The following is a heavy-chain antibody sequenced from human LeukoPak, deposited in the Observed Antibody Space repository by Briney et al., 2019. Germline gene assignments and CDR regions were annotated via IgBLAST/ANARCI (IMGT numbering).Heavy chain of an antibody. Sequence: GGSLRLSCAASGFTLSSYGMHWVRQAPGKGLEWVAFIWYDGSNKYYADSAKGRFTISRDNSKNTLYLQMNSLRAEDTAVYYCAKANYDFWSGYLGGDYWGQGTLVTVSS. CDR2: IWYDGSNK. V-gene: IGHV3-30*02. D-gene: IGHD3-3*01. J-gene: IGHJ4*02. CDR1: GFTLSSYG. CDR3: AKANYDFWSGYLGGDY.